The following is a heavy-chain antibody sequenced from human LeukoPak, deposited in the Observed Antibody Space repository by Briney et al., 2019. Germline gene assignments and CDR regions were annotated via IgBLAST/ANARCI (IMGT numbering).Heavy chain of an antibody. CDR3: VSQLYSTRIQH. CDR2: ISSNERST. D-gene: IGHD2-21*01. J-gene: IGHJ1*01. Sequence: PGGSLRLPCPASGFTFSSYPMHWVRQPPARGLEYVSSISSNERSTYSANSLKARFTISRDNSKNTLYLQMSSLRAEDTAVYYCVSQLYSTRIQHWGQGTLVTVSS. V-gene: IGHV3-64D*06. CDR1: GFTFSSYP.